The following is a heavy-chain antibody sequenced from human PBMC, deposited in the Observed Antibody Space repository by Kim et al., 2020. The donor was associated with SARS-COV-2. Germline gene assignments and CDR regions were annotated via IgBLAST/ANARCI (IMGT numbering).Heavy chain of an antibody. CDR1: GYTFTSYG. J-gene: IGHJ4*02. D-gene: IGHD3-16*01. CDR3: ARELRPTDFANY. V-gene: IGHV1-18*04. Sequence: ASVKVSCKASGYTFTSYGISWVRQAHGQGLEWMGWISAYNGNTNYAQKLQGRVTMTTDTSTSTAYMELRSLRSDDTAVYYCARELRPTDFANYWGQGTLVTVSS. CDR2: ISAYNGNT.